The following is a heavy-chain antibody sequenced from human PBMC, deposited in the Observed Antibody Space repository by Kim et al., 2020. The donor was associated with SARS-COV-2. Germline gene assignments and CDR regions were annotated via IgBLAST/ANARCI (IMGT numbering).Heavy chain of an antibody. CDR2: ISYDGSNK. D-gene: IGHD5-18*01. CDR3: AKDFLGYGTAFDY. J-gene: IGHJ4*02. V-gene: IGHV3-30*18. Sequence: GGSLRLSCAASGFTFSSYGMHWVRQAPGKGLEWVAVISYDGSNKYYADSVKGRFTISRDNSKNTLYLQMNSMRAEDTAVYYCAKDFLGYGTAFDYWGQGT. CDR1: GFTFSSYG.